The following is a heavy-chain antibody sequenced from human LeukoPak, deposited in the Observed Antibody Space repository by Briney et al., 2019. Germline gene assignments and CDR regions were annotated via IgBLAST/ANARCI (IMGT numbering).Heavy chain of an antibody. CDR3: ARDPPYCSGGSCCSESGWFDP. CDR1: GFTFSSYG. J-gene: IGHJ5*02. D-gene: IGHD2-15*01. Sequence: GGSLRLSCAASGFTFSSYGMHWVRQAPGKGLEWVAVIWYDGSNKYYADSVKGRFTISRDNSKNTLYLQMNSLRAEDTAVYYCARDPPYCSGGSCCSESGWFDPWGQGTLVTVSS. V-gene: IGHV3-33*01. CDR2: IWYDGSNK.